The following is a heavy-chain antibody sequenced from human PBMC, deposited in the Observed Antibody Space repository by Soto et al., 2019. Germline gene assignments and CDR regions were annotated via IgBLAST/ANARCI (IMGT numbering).Heavy chain of an antibody. Sequence: PSETLSLTCTVSGGSISSSSFYWGWIRQPPGRGLEWVGSIYYSGSTYYNPSLKSRVTISVDTSKNQLSLKLSSVTAADTAVYYCARSVFPWGQGTLVTVSS. CDR1: GGSISSSSFY. CDR3: ARSVFP. CDR2: IYYSGST. V-gene: IGHV4-39*01. J-gene: IGHJ5*02.